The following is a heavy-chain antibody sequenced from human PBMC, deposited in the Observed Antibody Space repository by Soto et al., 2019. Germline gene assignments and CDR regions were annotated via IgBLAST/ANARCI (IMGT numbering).Heavy chain of an antibody. J-gene: IGHJ2*01. Sequence: QVQLVQSGAEVKKPGSSVKVSCKASGGAFSSYAISWVRQAPGQGLEWMGGNLPLFNISNYAQKFQGRVTITADEPTSTAYMDLSNLTSEDTAVYYCARRRLCYGSGYCVLWGGGTLIAVSS. CDR3: ARRRLCYGSGYCVL. CDR2: NLPLFNIS. D-gene: IGHD3-10*01. V-gene: IGHV1-69*01. CDR1: GGAFSSYA.